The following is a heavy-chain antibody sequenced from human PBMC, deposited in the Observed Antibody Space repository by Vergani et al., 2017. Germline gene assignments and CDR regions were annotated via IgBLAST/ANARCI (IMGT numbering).Heavy chain of an antibody. D-gene: IGHD2-21*01. V-gene: IGHV4-30-4*07. J-gene: IGHJ3*01. CDR1: GNSITNGGFS. CDR2: IHYSENT. CDR3: ARDGDEYDKDALDV. Sequence: QLQLQESGSGLVKPSQTLSLTCAVSGNSITNGGFSWNWIRQPPGKGLEWIGYIHYSENTNYKPSLKTRVTISVDTSKNQFSLTLTSVTAADTAVYYCARDGDEYDKDALDVWGQGTKVTVSS.